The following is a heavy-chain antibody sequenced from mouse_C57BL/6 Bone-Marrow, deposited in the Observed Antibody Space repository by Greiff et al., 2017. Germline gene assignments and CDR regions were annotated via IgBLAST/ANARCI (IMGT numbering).Heavy chain of an antibody. CDR1: GYTFTSYG. Sequence: VQLQQSGAELARPGASVKLSCKASGYTFTSYGISWVKQRTGQGLAWIGEIYPRSGNTYYNAKFKGKATLTADKSSSTAYMELRSLKSEDSAVYFCERVRDYYGSSYPFAYWGQGTLVTVSA. CDR2: IYPRSGNT. D-gene: IGHD1-1*01. V-gene: IGHV1-81*01. J-gene: IGHJ3*01. CDR3: ERVRDYYGSSYPFAY.